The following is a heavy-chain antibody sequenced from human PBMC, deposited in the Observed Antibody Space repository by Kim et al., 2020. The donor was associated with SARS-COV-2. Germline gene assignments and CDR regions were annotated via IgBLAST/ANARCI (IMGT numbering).Heavy chain of an antibody. Sequence: GGSLRLSCTASGFTFSRHDMHWVRQVAGKGLEWVAAIGSGGDTNYPDSAKGRFIISRENAEYSLYLQMNNLRVGDTAVYLCARVSRLGDCSYGMDVWGLGIGVTVSS. CDR1: GFTFSRHD. CDR2: IGSGGDT. D-gene: IGHD3-16*01. V-gene: IGHV3-13*01. CDR3: ARVSRLGDCSYGMDV. J-gene: IGHJ6*02.